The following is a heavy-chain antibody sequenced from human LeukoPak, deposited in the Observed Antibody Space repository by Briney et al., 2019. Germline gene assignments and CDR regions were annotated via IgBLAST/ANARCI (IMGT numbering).Heavy chain of an antibody. J-gene: IGHJ4*02. V-gene: IGHV3-48*03. Sequence: GGSLRLSCAASGFTFSSYGMNWVRQAPGKGLEWISYISRAGTTIYYADSVKGRFTISRDNAKNSLYLQMSSLGAEDTAVYYCARDRGGGDIYFDFWGQGTLVTVSS. D-gene: IGHD2-21*02. CDR3: ARDRGGGDIYFDF. CDR2: ISRAGTTI. CDR1: GFTFSSYG.